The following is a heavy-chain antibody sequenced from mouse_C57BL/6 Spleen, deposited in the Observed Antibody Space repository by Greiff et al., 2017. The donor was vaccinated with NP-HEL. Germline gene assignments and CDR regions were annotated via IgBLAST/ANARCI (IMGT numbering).Heavy chain of an antibody. Sequence: QVQLQQPGAELVRPGSSVKLSCKASGYTFTSYWMHWVKQRPIQGLEWIGNIDPSDSETHYNQKFKDKATLTVDKSSSTAYMQLSSLTSEDSAVYYCARGEGLYYYAMDYWGQGTSVTVSS. V-gene: IGHV1-52*01. J-gene: IGHJ4*01. D-gene: IGHD3-3*01. CDR3: ARGEGLYYYAMDY. CDR2: IDPSDSET. CDR1: GYTFTSYW.